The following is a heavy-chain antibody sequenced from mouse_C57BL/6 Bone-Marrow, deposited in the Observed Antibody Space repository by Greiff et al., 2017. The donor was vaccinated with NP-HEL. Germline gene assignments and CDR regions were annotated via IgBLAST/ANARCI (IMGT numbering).Heavy chain of an antibody. Sequence: VQLKESGTVLARPGASVKMSCKTSGYTFTSYWMHWVKQRPGQGLEWIGAIYPGNSDTSYNQKFKGKAKLTAVTSASTAYMELSSLTNEDSAVYYCPIYYDYGDYFDYWGQGTTLTVSS. CDR1: GYTFTSYW. J-gene: IGHJ2*01. D-gene: IGHD2-4*01. CDR3: PIYYDYGDYFDY. CDR2: IYPGNSDT. V-gene: IGHV1-5*01.